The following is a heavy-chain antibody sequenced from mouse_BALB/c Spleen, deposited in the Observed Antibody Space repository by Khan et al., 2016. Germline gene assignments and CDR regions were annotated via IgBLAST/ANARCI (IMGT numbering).Heavy chain of an antibody. J-gene: IGHJ4*01. CDR2: IWWDDDK. CDR3: AGIEGGGAMDY. CDR1: GFSLRTSGMG. V-gene: IGHV8-8*01. Sequence: QVTLKESGPGILQPSQTLSLTCSFSGFSLRTSGMGVGWIRQPSGKGLEWLAHIWWDDDKRYNPALQSRLTISKDTSSNQVILKSASVDTADTATYYCAGIEGGGAMDYWGQGTSVTVSS.